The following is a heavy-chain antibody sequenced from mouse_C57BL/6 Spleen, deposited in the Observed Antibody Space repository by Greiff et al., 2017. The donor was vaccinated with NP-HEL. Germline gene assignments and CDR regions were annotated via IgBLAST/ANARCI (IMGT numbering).Heavy chain of an antibody. V-gene: IGHV1-55*01. D-gene: IGHD2-3*01. CDR1: GYTFTSYW. Sequence: QVQLQQPGAELVKPGASVKMSCKASGYTFTSYWITWVKQRPGQGLEWIGDIYPGSGSTNYNEKFKSKATLTVDTSSSTAYMQLSSLTSEDSAVYYGARPDGYYPYWYFDVWGTGTTVTVSS. CDR2: IYPGSGST. CDR3: ARPDGYYPYWYFDV. J-gene: IGHJ1*03.